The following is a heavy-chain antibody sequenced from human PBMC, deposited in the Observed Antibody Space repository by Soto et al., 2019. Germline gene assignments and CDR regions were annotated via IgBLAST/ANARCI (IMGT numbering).Heavy chain of an antibody. CDR1: GFIFNTFS. Sequence: GGSLRLSCAASGFIFNTFSMHWVRQAPGKGLECVASFSTDTNYIYYADSVKGPFTISRDNAKNSLYLRMNSLRGEDTAVYFCPTRALALRGHPFDPSGQGTLVTVSS. CDR3: PTRALALRGHPFDP. V-gene: IGHV3-21*01. J-gene: IGHJ5*02. D-gene: IGHD2-21*01. CDR2: FSTDTNYI.